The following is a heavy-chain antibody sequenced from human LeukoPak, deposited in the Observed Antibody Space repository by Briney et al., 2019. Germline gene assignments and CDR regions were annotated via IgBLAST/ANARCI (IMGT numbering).Heavy chain of an antibody. CDR3: AKELTGTTGFDY. D-gene: IGHD1-7*01. J-gene: IGHJ4*02. Sequence: PGGSLRLSCAASGFTFSSYAMSWVRQAPGKGLEGVSGISCGAGSTYYADSVKGRFTISRDNSKNTLYLQMNSLRADDTAVYHCAKELTGTTGFDYWGQGTLVTVSS. CDR2: ISCGAGST. CDR1: GFTFSSYA. V-gene: IGHV3-23*01.